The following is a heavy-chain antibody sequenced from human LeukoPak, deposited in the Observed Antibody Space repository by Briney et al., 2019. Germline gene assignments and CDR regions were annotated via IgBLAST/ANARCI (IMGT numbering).Heavy chain of an antibody. Sequence: PGRSLRLSCAASGFTFSSYGMHWVRQAPGKGLERGAVIWYDGSNKYYADSVKGRFTISRDNSKNTLYLQMNSLRAEDTAVYYCARSPDSRYCYGSGSPAPLDYWGQGTLVTVSS. CDR3: ARSPDSRYCYGSGSPAPLDY. CDR1: GFTFSSYG. V-gene: IGHV3-33*01. D-gene: IGHD3-10*01. CDR2: IWYDGSNK. J-gene: IGHJ4*02.